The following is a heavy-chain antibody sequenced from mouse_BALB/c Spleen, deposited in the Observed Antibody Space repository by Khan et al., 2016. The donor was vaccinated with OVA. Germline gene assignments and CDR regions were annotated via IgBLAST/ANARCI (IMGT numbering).Heavy chain of an antibody. CDR1: GYSITSGYG. CDR2: ISYSGST. CDR3: ARTARIKY. Sequence: EVKLLESGPGLVKPSQSLSLTCTVTGYSITSGYGWNWIRQFPGNKLEWMGYISYSGSTNYNPSLKSRISITRDPSKNQFFLQLNSWTTEYTATYYCARTARIKYWGQGTTLTVSS. D-gene: IGHD1-2*01. V-gene: IGHV3-2*02. J-gene: IGHJ2*01.